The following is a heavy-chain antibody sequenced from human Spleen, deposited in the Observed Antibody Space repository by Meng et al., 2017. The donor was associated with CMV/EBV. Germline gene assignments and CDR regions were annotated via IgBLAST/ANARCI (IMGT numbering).Heavy chain of an antibody. Sequence: GGSLRLSCATSGFTFSSYAMNWVRQAPGKGLDWVSTISGIVPGTCCADSVRGRFTISKDNSKDNLYLQMNSLRAEDTAVYYCANLGAGTDYWGQGTLVTVSS. CDR2: ISGIVPGT. CDR1: GFTFSSYA. J-gene: IGHJ4*02. CDR3: ANLGAGTDY. D-gene: IGHD1-1*01. V-gene: IGHV3-23*01.